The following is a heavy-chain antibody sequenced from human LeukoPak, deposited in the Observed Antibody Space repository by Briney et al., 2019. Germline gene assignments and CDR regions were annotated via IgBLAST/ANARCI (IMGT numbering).Heavy chain of an antibody. CDR3: ARGRPHYYYDSSGYLDY. J-gene: IGHJ4*02. D-gene: IGHD3-22*01. CDR1: GGSISSYY. Sequence: PSETLSLTCTVSGGSISSYYWSWIRQPPGKGLEWIGYIYYSGSTNYNPSLKSRVTISVDTPKNQFSLKLSSVTAADTAVYYCARGRPHYYYDSSGYLDYWGQGTLVTVSS. V-gene: IGHV4-59*01. CDR2: IYYSGST.